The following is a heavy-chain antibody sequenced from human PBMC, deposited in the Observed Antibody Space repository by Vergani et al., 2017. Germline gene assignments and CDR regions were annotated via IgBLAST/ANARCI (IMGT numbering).Heavy chain of an antibody. Sequence: QVQLVQSGAEVKKPGASVKVSCKASRYSFTAYYIHWVRQAPGQGLEWMGWINPNNGGTNYAPKFHGRVFMTRDTSISTAYMELSGLRSDDTAIYYCARSALRTCTLSNCYGYDYYYYYMGLWGKGTAVTVSS. D-gene: IGHD2-2*01. CDR3: ARSALRTCTLSNCYGYDYYYYYMGL. J-gene: IGHJ6*03. CDR2: INPNNGGT. V-gene: IGHV1-2*02. CDR1: RYSFTAYY.